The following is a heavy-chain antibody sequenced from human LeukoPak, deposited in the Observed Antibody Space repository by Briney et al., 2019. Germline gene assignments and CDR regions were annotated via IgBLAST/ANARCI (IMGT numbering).Heavy chain of an antibody. J-gene: IGHJ3*02. CDR2: IRYDGSNK. V-gene: IGHV3-30*02. CDR3: AKDLHYYYYDSSGSTKSGAFDI. CDR1: GFTFSRNS. Sequence: GGSLRLSCAASGFTFSRNSMNWVRQAPGKGLEWVAFIRYDGSNKYYADSVKGRFTISRDNSKNALYLQMNSLRAEDTAVYYCAKDLHYYYYDSSGSTKSGAFDIWGQGTMVTVSS. D-gene: IGHD3-22*01.